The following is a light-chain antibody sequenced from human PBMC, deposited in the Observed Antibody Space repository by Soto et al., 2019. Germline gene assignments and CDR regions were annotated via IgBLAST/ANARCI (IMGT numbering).Light chain of an antibody. J-gene: IGLJ2*01. Sequence: QSVLTQPPSASGTPGQRVTISCSGSSSNIGSNTVNWYQQFPGTAPKLLIYNNNQRPSGVPDRFSGSKSGTSASLAISGLQSEDEADYYCAAWDDSLKGPVFGGGTKLTVL. CDR1: SSNIGSNT. CDR3: AAWDDSLKGPV. V-gene: IGLV1-44*01. CDR2: NNN.